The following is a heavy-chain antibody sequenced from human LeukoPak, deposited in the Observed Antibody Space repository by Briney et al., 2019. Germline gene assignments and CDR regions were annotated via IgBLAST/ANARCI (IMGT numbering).Heavy chain of an antibody. CDR3: AKSTSSWYRLDC. CDR2: ISGSGAAT. Sequence: GGSLTLFCAASGFTSSSYAMTWVRQAPGKGLEWVSRISGSGAATYYADSVKGRFTISRDNSKSTLYLQMNSLSAEDTAIYYCAKSTSSWYRLDCWGQGTQVTVSS. J-gene: IGHJ4*02. V-gene: IGHV3-23*01. CDR1: GFTSSSYA. D-gene: IGHD6-19*01.